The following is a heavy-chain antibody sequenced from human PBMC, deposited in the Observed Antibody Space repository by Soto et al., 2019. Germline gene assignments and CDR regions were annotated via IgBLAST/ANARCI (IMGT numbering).Heavy chain of an antibody. J-gene: IGHJ6*02. V-gene: IGHV3-30*18. CDR1: GLTFSSYG. CDR3: AKDQTQLWYGMDV. Sequence: GGSLRLSCAAAGLTFSSYGMHWVRQAPGKGLEWVAVISYDGSNKYYADSVKGRFTISRDNSKNTLYLQMNSLRAEDTAVYYCAKDQTQLWYGMDVWGQGTTVTVSS. D-gene: IGHD5-18*01. CDR2: ISYDGSNK.